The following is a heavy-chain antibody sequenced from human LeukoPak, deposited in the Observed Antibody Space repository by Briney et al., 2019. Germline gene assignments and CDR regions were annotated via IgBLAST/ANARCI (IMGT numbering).Heavy chain of an antibody. CDR2: IKKDGSEK. CDR3: ARGNYGDFLDY. Sequence: GGSLRLSCAASGFTFSNDWMSWVRQAPGKGLEWVANIKKDGSEKYYVDSAKGRFTVPRDNAKNSLYLQMNSLRAEDTAVYYCARGNYGDFLDYWGQGTLVTVSS. CDR1: GFTFSNDW. D-gene: IGHD4-17*01. J-gene: IGHJ4*02. V-gene: IGHV3-7*01.